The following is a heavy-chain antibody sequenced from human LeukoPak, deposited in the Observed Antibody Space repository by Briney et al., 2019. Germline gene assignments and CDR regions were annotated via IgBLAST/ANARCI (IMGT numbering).Heavy chain of an antibody. CDR2: ISSSGTTI. D-gene: IGHD5-24*01. CDR1: GFSFSTYE. V-gene: IGHV3-48*03. Sequence: GGSLRLSCAGSGFSFSTYELNWVRQAPGKGLEWVSYISSSGTTIYYTDSVKGRFTISRDNAKNSLYLQMNSLRDEDTAVYYCAREVEMATQFDYWGQGTLVTVSS. J-gene: IGHJ4*02. CDR3: AREVEMATQFDY.